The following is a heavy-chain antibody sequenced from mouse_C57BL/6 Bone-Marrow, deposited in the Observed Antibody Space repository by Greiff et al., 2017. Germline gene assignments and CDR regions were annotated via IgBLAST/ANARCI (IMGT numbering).Heavy chain of an antibody. V-gene: IGHV14-2*01. D-gene: IGHD1-1*01. CDR2: IDPEDGET. Sequence: EVQLVESGAELVKPGASVKLSCTASGFNIKDYYMHWVKQRTEQGLEWIGRIDPEDGETKYAPKFQGKATITADTSSNTAYLQLSSLTSEDTAVYYCASYYYGSSYGYYAMDYWGQGTSVTVSS. CDR1: GFNIKDYY. CDR3: ASYYYGSSYGYYAMDY. J-gene: IGHJ4*01.